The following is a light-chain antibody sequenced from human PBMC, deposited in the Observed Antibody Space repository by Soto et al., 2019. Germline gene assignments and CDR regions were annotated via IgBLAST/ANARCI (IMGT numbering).Light chain of an antibody. CDR2: AAS. CDR3: QQSHTPPLT. V-gene: IGKV1-39*01. Sequence: DIQMTQSPSPLSASVGDRVTVTCRASQSISRYLNWYQQKPGNAPKLLIYAASNLQSGVPSRFSGSGSGTDFTLTISSLHPEDFATYFCQQSHTPPLTFGRDQGGDQT. CDR1: QSISRY. J-gene: IGKJ4*01.